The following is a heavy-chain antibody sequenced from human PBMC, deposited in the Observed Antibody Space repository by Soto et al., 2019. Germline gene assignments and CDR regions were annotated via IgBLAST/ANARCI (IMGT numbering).Heavy chain of an antibody. D-gene: IGHD3-16*02. CDR2: IYYSGST. Sequence: QVQLQESGPGLVKPSQTLSLTCTVSGGSISSGGYYWNWIRQHPGKGLEWIGYIYYSGSTYYNPSLKIRVTISVATSNNLFPLKLSSVTAADTAVYYCARSVTPWGQGTLVTVSS. V-gene: IGHV4-31*03. CDR3: ARSVTP. J-gene: IGHJ5*02. CDR1: GGSISSGGYY.